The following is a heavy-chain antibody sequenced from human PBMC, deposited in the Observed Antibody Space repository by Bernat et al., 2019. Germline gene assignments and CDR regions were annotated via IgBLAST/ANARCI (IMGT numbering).Heavy chain of an antibody. CDR1: CGSISSSSYY. V-gene: IGHV4-39*01. CDR3: ARHSGSGRHYYYYGMDV. CDR2: IYYSGST. D-gene: IGHD3-10*01. J-gene: IGHJ6*02. Sequence: QLQLQESGPGLVKPSETLSLTCTVSCGSISSSSYYWGWIRQPPGKGLEWIGSIYYSGSTYYNPSLKSRVTISVDTSKNQFSLKLSSVTAADTAVYYCARHSGSGRHYYYYGMDVWGQGTTVTVSS.